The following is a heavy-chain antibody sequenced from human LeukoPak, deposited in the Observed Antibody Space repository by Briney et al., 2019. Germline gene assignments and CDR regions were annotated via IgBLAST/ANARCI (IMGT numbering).Heavy chain of an antibody. Sequence: GGGLRLSSAAPGFTFSTHAMYPVCQAPRKGLAWVALMSYDGIREYYADTARGGFTISRDHSNDILYLQMDSLRDGDTALYYCVRDRRDGNNLAYHFDSWGQGTLVTVSS. CDR2: MSYDGIRE. CDR3: VRDRRDGNNLAYHFDS. V-gene: IGHV3-30-3*01. J-gene: IGHJ4*02. D-gene: IGHD5-24*01. CDR1: GFTFSTHA.